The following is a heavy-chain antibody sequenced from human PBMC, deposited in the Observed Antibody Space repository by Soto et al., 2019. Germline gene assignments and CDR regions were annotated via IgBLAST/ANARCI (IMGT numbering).Heavy chain of an antibody. CDR3: AKAGVAARFNERVGVHDYFDY. Sequence: VQLVESGGGVVQPGRSLRLSCAASGFTFSSYGMHWVRQAPGKGLEWVAVISYDGSNKYYADSVKGRFTISRDNSKNTLYLQMNSLRAEDTAVYYCAKAGVAARFNERVGVHDYFDYWGQGTLVTVSS. J-gene: IGHJ4*02. CDR2: ISYDGSNK. D-gene: IGHD6-6*01. V-gene: IGHV3-30*18. CDR1: GFTFSSYG.